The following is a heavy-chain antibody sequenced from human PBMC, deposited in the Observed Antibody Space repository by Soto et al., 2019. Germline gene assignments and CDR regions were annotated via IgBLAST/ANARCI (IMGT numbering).Heavy chain of an antibody. CDR1: GYSFTSYW. D-gene: IGHD5-12*01. J-gene: IGHJ4*02. CDR3: ALLKTTMLDY. Sequence: GGSLRLSCKGSGYSFTSYWIGWVRQMPGKGLEWMGIIYPGDSDTRYSPSFQGQVTISADKSISTAYLQWSSLKASDTAMYYCALLKTTMLDYWGQGTLVTVSS. CDR2: IYPGDSDT. V-gene: IGHV5-51*01.